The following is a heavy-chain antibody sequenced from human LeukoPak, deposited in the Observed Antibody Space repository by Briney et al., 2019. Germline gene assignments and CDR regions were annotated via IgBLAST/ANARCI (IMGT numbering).Heavy chain of an antibody. D-gene: IGHD4-23*01. CDR3: ARVGDNKHHDS. CDR2: ISGSGGST. V-gene: IGHV3-23*01. J-gene: IGHJ4*02. Sequence: GGSLRLSCAASGFTFNRYAMSWVRQAPGKGLEWVSAISGSGGSTYYADSVKGRFTISRDNSKNMLYLQMNTLRAEDTAVYYCARVGDNKHHDSWGQGTLVTVSS. CDR1: GFTFNRYA.